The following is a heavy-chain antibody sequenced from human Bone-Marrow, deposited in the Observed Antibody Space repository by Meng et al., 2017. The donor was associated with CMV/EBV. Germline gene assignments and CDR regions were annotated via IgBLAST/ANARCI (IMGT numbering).Heavy chain of an antibody. CDR1: GGTFSSYA. V-gene: IGHV1-69*10. Sequence: SVKVSCKASGGTFSSYAISWVRQAPGQGLEWMGGIIPILGIANYAQKLQGRVTITADKSTSTAYMELSSLRSEDTAVYYCARDFAPLRFLGYFDYWGQGTLVTVSS. J-gene: IGHJ4*02. CDR2: IIPILGIA. CDR3: ARDFAPLRFLGYFDY. D-gene: IGHD3-3*01.